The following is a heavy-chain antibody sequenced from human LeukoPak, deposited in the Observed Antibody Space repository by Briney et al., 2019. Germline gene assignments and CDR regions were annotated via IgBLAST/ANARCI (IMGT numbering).Heavy chain of an antibody. CDR3: ARGYDNSSSWYDYYYYMDV. D-gene: IGHD6-13*01. V-gene: IGHV1-69*13. CDR1: GGTFSSYA. J-gene: IGHJ6*03. CDR2: IIPIFGTA. Sequence: GASVKVSCKASGGTFSSYAISWVRQAPGQGLEWMGGIIPIFGTANYAQKFQGRVTITADESTSTAYMELSSLRSEDTAVYYCARGYDNSSSWYDYYYYMDVWGKGTTVTVSS.